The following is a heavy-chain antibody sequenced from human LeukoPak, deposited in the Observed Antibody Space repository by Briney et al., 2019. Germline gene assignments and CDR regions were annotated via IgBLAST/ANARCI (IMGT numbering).Heavy chain of an antibody. D-gene: IGHD3-10*01. J-gene: IGHJ4*02. Sequence: GASVKVSCKASGYTFTSYDINWVRQATGQGLEWMGWMSPNSGNTGYAQKFQGRVTMTRNTSISTAYMELSSLRPEDTAVYYCAREHYGSGSSFDYWGQGTLVTVSS. V-gene: IGHV1-8*01. CDR1: GYTFTSYD. CDR3: AREHYGSGSSFDY. CDR2: MSPNSGNT.